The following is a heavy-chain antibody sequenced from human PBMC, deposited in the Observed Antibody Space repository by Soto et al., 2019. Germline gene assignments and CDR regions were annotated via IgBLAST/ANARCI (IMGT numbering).Heavy chain of an antibody. J-gene: IGHJ4*02. V-gene: IGHV3-48*01. CDR1: GFPVSRDS. CDR2: ISSDGTTI. Sequence: GGSLRLSGSASGFPVSRDSLTWVSQAPGKGLEWVSYISSDGTTIHYAASVKGRFTVSRDNSKKTLYLEMNSLRAEDRAVYYCARAGGTTVTGLWHFDSWGQGTLVTVSS. D-gene: IGHD4-17*01. CDR3: ARAGGTTVTGLWHFDS.